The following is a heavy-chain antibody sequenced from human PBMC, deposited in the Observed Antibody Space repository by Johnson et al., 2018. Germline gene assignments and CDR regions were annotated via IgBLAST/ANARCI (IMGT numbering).Heavy chain of an antibody. D-gene: IGHD6-19*01. CDR3: AGDGANGYSSCGYDGAFDI. CDR2: IIPIFGTA. Sequence: QVQLVESGAEVKKPGSSVKVSCKASGGTFSSYAISWVRQAPGQGLEWMGGIIPIFGTANYAQKFQGRVTITADESTSTAYMELSSRRAEDTAVYYCAGDGANGYSSCGYDGAFDIWGQGTMVTVSS. CDR1: GGTFSSYA. V-gene: IGHV1-69*01. J-gene: IGHJ3*02.